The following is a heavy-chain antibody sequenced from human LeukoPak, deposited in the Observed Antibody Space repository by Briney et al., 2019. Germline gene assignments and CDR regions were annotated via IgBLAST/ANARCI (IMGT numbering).Heavy chain of an antibody. V-gene: IGHV3-23*01. CDR1: GFTVSSYA. D-gene: IGHD6-13*01. Sequence: GGSLRLSCAASGFTVSSYAMTWVRQAPGKGLEWVSAFSGSGGSPYYADSVKGRFTISRDSSKNTLYLQMNSLRVEDTAVYYCARVGSSWTFDYWGQGTLVTVSS. J-gene: IGHJ4*02. CDR3: ARVGSSWTFDY. CDR2: FSGSGGSP.